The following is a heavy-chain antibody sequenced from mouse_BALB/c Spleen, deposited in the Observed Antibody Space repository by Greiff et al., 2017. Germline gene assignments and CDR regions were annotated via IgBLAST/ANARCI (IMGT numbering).Heavy chain of an antibody. J-gene: IGHJ3*01. CDR2: IDPENGDT. CDR1: GFNIKDYY. D-gene: IGHD2-12*01. CDR3: NAFTTGFAY. V-gene: IGHV14-4*02. Sequence: DVKLVESGAELVRSGASVKLSCTASGFNIKDYYMHWVKQRPEQGLEWIGWIDPENGDTEYAPKFQGKATMTADTSSNTAYLQLSSLTSEDTAVYYCNAFTTGFAYWGQGTLVTVSA.